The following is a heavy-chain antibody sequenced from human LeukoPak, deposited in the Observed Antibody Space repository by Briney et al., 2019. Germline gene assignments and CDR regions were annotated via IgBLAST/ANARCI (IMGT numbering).Heavy chain of an antibody. D-gene: IGHD4-17*01. J-gene: IGHJ4*02. CDR1: GFTFSGYP. V-gene: IGHV3-30-3*01. CDR2: ISYDGSNK. CDR3: ARDLYGDYAFDY. Sequence: PGKSLRLSCAASGFTFSGYPIHWVRQAPGKGLEWVAVISYDGSNKYYADSVKGRFTISRDNAKNSLYLQMNSLRAEDTAVYYCARDLYGDYAFDYWGQGTLVTVSS.